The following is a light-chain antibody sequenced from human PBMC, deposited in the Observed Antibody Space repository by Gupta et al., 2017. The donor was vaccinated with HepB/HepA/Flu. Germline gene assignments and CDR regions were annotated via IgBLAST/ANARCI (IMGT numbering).Light chain of an antibody. Sequence: EIVLTQSPGTLSLSPGERATLSCRASQSFISSYLAWYQQKPGQAPRLLMYGASSRATGIPDRFSGSGSGTDFTLTISRLAPEDFAVYYCQQDCSSPWTFGQGTKVEIK. V-gene: IGKV3-20*01. CDR1: QSFISSY. J-gene: IGKJ1*01. CDR3: QQDCSSPWT. CDR2: GAS.